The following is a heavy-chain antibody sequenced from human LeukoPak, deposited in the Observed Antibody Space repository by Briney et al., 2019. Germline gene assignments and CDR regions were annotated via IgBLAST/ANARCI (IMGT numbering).Heavy chain of an antibody. Sequence: GGSLRLSCVASGFTFSSYAMSWVRQAPGKGLEWVSAISGSGGSKYYEDSVNGQFTISRDHSKNTLYLRMISRRAEDTAVYYCAKAVMDYYDSSGYPTDYWGQGTLVTVSS. CDR3: AKAVMDYYDSSGYPTDY. J-gene: IGHJ4*02. CDR1: GFTFSSYA. D-gene: IGHD3-22*01. V-gene: IGHV3-23*01. CDR2: ISGSGGSK.